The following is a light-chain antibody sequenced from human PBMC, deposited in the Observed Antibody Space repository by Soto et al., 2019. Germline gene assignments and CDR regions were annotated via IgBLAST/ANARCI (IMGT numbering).Light chain of an antibody. Sequence: QSVLTQPPSVSAAPGQKVTISCSGSSSDIGSNFVSWYRQLPGTAPQLLIYENDKRPSGIPDRFSGSKSGTSATLGITGLQTGDEADYYCGTWDRVLNRVFGTGTKVTVL. CDR3: GTWDRVLNRV. V-gene: IGLV1-51*02. CDR2: END. J-gene: IGLJ1*01. CDR1: SSDIGSNF.